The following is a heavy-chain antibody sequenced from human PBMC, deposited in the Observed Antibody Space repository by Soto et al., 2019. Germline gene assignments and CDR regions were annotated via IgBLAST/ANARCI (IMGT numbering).Heavy chain of an antibody. CDR1: GGSISSYY. V-gene: IGHV4-59*01. Sequence: QVQLQESGPGLVKPSETLSLTCTVSGGSISSYYWTWIRQPPGKGLEWIGYIYYSGSTNYNPSLKSRVTISVDTSKNLFSLKLSSVTAADTAIYYCATVYCSRGSYNPDYWGQGTLVTVSS. D-gene: IGHD2-15*01. J-gene: IGHJ4*02. CDR2: IYYSGST. CDR3: ATVYCSRGSYNPDY.